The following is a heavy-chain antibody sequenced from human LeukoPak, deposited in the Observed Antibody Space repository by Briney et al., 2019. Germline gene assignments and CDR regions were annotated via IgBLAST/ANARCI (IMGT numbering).Heavy chain of an antibody. CDR2: ISGSGGST. CDR1: GFTFSSYA. Sequence: GGSLRLSCAASGFTFSSYAMSWVRQAPGEGLEWVSAISGSGGSTYYADSVKGRFTISRGNSKNTLYLQMNSLRAEDTAVYYCAKAQLGLPDYWGQGTLVTVSS. CDR3: AKAQLGLPDY. D-gene: IGHD2-2*01. V-gene: IGHV3-23*01. J-gene: IGHJ4*02.